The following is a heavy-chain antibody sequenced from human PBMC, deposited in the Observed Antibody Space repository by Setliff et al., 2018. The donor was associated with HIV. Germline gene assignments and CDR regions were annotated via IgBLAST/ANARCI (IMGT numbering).Heavy chain of an antibody. CDR2: IYPSGNI. CDR3: TRDTGYILSGYRPHWYFDL. V-gene: IGHV4-4*07. D-gene: IGHD3-9*01. J-gene: IGHJ2*01. CDR1: GGSISRYY. Sequence: PSETLSLTCTVSGGSISRYYWSWIRQPAGKGLEWIGRIYPSGNINYNPSLKSRLTMSIDTSKNQFSLKLTTVTAADAAVYYCTRDTGYILSGYRPHWYFDLWGRGTLVTSPQ.